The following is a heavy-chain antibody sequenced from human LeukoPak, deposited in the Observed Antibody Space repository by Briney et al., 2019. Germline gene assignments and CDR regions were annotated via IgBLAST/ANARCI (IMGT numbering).Heavy chain of an antibody. J-gene: IGHJ4*02. D-gene: IGHD3-3*01. CDR2: INTNTGNP. CDR1: GYTFTSYA. V-gene: IGHV7-4-1*02. CDR3: ATGITIFGVVLDAHFDY. Sequence: ASVKVSCKASGYTFTSYAMNWVRQAPGQGLEWMGWINTNTGNPTYAQGFTGRFVFSLDTSVSTAYLQISSLKAEDTAVYYCATGITIFGVVLDAHFDYWGQGTLVTVSS.